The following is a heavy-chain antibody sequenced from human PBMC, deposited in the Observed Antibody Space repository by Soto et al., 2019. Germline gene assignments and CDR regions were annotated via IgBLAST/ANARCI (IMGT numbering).Heavy chain of an antibody. Sequence: SETLSLTCTVSGGSSISGGYYWSWIRQHPGKGLEWIGYIYYSGSTYYNPSLKSRVTISVDTSKNQFSLKLSSVTAADTAVYYCARGRSIAAAGTVDYWGQGTLVTVSS. CDR2: IYYSGST. D-gene: IGHD6-13*01. J-gene: IGHJ4*02. CDR1: GGSSISGGYY. CDR3: ARGRSIAAAGTVDY. V-gene: IGHV4-31*03.